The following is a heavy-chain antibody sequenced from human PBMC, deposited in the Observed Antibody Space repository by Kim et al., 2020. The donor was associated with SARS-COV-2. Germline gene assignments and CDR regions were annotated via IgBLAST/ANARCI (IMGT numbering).Heavy chain of an antibody. V-gene: IGHV3-33*01. Sequence: YYADSVQVRFTISRDNSKNTLYLQMNSLRAEDTAVYYCARDLESGGSEDYWGQGTLVTVSS. D-gene: IGHD3-16*01. J-gene: IGHJ4*02. CDR3: ARDLESGGSEDY.